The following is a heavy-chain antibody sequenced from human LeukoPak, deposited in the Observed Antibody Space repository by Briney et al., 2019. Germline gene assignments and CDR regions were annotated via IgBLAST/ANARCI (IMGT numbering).Heavy chain of an antibody. D-gene: IGHD2-15*01. V-gene: IGHV3-23*01. CDR3: AKLGIVVVVAATTWFDP. CDR1: GLTFSSYA. CDR2: ISGSGGST. Sequence: PGGSLRLSRAASGLTFSSYAMSWVRQAPGKGLEWVSAISGSGGSTYYADSVKGRFTISRDNSKNTLYLQMNSLRAEDTAVYYCAKLGIVVVVAATTWFDPWGQGTLVTVSS. J-gene: IGHJ5*02.